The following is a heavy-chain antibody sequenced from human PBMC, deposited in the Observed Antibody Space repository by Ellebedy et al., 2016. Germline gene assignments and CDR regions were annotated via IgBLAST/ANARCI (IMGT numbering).Heavy chain of an antibody. Sequence: GGSLRLXXAASGFTFDDYAMHWVRQAPGKGLEWVSYISSSSSTIYYADSVKGRFTISRDNAKNSLYLQMNSLRAEDTAVYYCAKVAGSTSCLSAWFNPWGQGTLVTVSS. V-gene: IGHV3-48*01. CDR3: AKVAGSTSCLSAWFNP. J-gene: IGHJ5*02. CDR2: ISSSSSTI. CDR1: GFTFDDYA. D-gene: IGHD2-2*01.